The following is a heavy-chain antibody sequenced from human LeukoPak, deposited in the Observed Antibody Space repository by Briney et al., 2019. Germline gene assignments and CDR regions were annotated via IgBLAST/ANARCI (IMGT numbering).Heavy chain of an antibody. Sequence: PGRSLRLSCAASGFTFSSYAMHWVRQAPGKGLEWVAVISYDGSNKYYADSVKGRFTISRDNSKNTLYLQMNSLRAEDTAVYYCARDRIRDVDHFDCWGQGTLVTVSS. CDR3: ARDRIRDVDHFDC. CDR1: GFTFSSYA. J-gene: IGHJ4*02. CDR2: ISYDGSNK. V-gene: IGHV3-30-3*01. D-gene: IGHD3/OR15-3a*01.